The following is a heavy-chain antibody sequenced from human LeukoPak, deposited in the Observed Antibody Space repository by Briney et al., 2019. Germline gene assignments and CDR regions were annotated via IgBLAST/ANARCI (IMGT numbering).Heavy chain of an antibody. CDR3: ARVDTSDY. CDR1: GYTFTGYY. Sequence: ASVKVSCKASGYTFTGYYLHWVRQAPGQGLEGMGWINPNSGGTNYAQQFQGRVTMTRDTSISTAYMELSRLRSDDTAVYYCARVDTSDYWGQGTLVTVSS. J-gene: IGHJ4*02. V-gene: IGHV1-2*02. D-gene: IGHD5-18*01. CDR2: INPNSGGT.